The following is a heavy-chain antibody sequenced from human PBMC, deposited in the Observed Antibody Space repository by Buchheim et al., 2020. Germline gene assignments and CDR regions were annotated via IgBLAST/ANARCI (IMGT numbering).Heavy chain of an antibody. V-gene: IGHV4-39*07. D-gene: IGHD3-10*01. CDR3: ARVRGLIMGDYGMDV. CDR1: GGSISSTTDF. Sequence: QLQLQESGPGLVKPSETLSLTCSVSGGSISSTTDFWAWIRQPPGKGLEWIGSVYYTGSTYYNPSLQSRVTISVDTAKNQFPLNLTSVTAADTAVYYCARVRGLIMGDYGMDVWGQGTT. CDR2: VYYTGST. J-gene: IGHJ6*02.